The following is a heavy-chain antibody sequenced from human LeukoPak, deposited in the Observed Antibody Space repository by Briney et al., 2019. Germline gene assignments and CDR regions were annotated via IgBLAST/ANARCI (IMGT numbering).Heavy chain of an antibody. CDR1: GYTFTSYA. CDR2: INTNTGNP. J-gene: IGHJ6*02. V-gene: IGHV7-4-1*02. D-gene: IGHD5-18*01. Sequence: ASVKVSCKASGYTFTSYAMNWVRQAPGQGLEWMGWINTNTGNPTYAQGFTGRFVFSLDTPVSTAYLQISSLKAEDTAVYYCARDPRIQLWLSSSFMLDVWGQGTTVTVSS. CDR3: ARDPRIQLWLSSSFMLDV.